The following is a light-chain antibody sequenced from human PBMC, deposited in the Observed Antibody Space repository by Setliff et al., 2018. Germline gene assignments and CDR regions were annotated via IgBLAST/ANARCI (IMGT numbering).Light chain of an antibody. Sequence: QSALTQPASVSGSPGQSITISCTGTSSDVGGYTYVSWYQHHPGKAPKLIIYEVSNRPSGISNRFSGSKSGNTASLTISGLQAEDEADYFCNSYTSSSTLVFGGGTKGTVL. CDR2: EVS. CDR1: SSDVGGYTY. CDR3: NSYTSSSTLV. V-gene: IGLV2-14*01. J-gene: IGLJ3*02.